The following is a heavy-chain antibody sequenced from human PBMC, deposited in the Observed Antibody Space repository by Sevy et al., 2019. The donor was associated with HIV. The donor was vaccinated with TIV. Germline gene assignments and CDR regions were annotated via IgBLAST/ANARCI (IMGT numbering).Heavy chain of an antibody. J-gene: IGHJ4*02. CDR1: GFTVNSNY. D-gene: IGHD5-18*01. CDR3: ARGKSGYGYALNY. V-gene: IGHV3-66*01. Sequence: GGSLRLSCAASGFTVNSNYMTWVRQAPGKGLEGVSVIHSDDTTYHADSMKDRFTISRDNFKNTLYLNMSSLRAEDTAVYYCARGKSGYGYALNYWGQGTLVTVSS. CDR2: IHSDDTT.